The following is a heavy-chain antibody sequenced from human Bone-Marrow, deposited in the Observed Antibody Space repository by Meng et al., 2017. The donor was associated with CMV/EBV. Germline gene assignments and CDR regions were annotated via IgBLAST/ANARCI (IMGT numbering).Heavy chain of an antibody. D-gene: IGHD1-26*01. CDR2: ITYDGSNK. Sequence: GGSLRLSCAASGFTFSGYAMHWVRQAPGKGLEWVAVITYDGSNKYYADSVKGRFTISRDNSKNTLYLQMNSLRAEDTAVYYCAREYSGSYPYYYYGMDVWGQGTTVTVSS. V-gene: IGHV3-30*04. CDR1: GFTFSGYA. J-gene: IGHJ6*02. CDR3: AREYSGSYPYYYYGMDV.